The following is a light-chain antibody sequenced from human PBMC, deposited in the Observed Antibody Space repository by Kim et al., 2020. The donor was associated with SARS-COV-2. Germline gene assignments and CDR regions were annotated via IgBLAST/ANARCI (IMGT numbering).Light chain of an antibody. V-gene: IGKV1D-12*01. CDR2: AAS. J-gene: IGKJ4*02. Sequence: SVGDRVTITCRASQSISSWLAWYQQKPGKAPKLLIYAASSLQSGVPSRFSGSGSGTDFTLTISSLQPEDFATYYCQQANSFLPLTFGGGTKVDIK. CDR1: QSISSW. CDR3: QQANSFLPLT.